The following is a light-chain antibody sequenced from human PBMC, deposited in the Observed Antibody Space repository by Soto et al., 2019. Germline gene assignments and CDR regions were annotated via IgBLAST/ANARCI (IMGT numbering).Light chain of an antibody. V-gene: IGKV3-20*01. CDR1: QSVWNTY. Sequence: EIVLTQSPGTLSLSPGERATLSCRASQSVWNTYLAWYQQKPGQAPRLLIFDASSRATGIPDRFSGSGSGTDFTLTISRLEPEDFAVYYCQQYGTSRVTFGQGTKLEIK. CDR2: DAS. CDR3: QQYGTSRVT. J-gene: IGKJ2*01.